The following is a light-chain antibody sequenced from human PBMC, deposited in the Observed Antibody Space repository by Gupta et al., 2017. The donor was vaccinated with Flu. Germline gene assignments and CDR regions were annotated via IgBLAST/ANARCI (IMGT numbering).Light chain of an antibody. CDR2: WAS. J-gene: IGKJ1*01. Sequence: DIVMTQSPASLAVSLGERATINCKSSQSVLYSSNNKNCLAWYQQKPGQPPRLLFYWASTRASGVPDRFSGSGSGTDFTLTISSLQADDVAVYYCQQYYDTPQTFGQGTNVKIK. CDR3: QQYYDTPQT. V-gene: IGKV4-1*01. CDR1: QSVLYSSNNKNC.